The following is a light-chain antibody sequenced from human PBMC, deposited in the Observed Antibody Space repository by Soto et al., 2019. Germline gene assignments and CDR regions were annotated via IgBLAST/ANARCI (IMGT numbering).Light chain of an antibody. J-gene: IGKJ2*01. CDR1: QGISSW. CDR2: DAS. V-gene: IGKV1-5*01. Sequence: DIQMTQSPSTLSASVGDRATITCRASQGISSWLAWYQQKPGKAPKLLIYDASSLESGVPSRFSGSGSGTEFTLTISSLQPDDFATYYCQQYNSYSYTFGQGTKLEIK. CDR3: QQYNSYSYT.